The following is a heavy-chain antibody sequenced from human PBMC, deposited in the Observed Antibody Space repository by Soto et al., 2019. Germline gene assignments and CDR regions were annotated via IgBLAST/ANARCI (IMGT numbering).Heavy chain of an antibody. Sequence: QAGGSLRLSCAASGFTFSRFAIHWVRQAPGKGLEWVTVISSDGSNKYYADSVKGRFTISRDNAKNSLYLQMNSLRDEDTAVYYCARVRHQWLALPDAFDIWGQGTMVTVSS. J-gene: IGHJ3*02. CDR1: GFTFSRFA. V-gene: IGHV3-30-3*01. CDR3: ARVRHQWLALPDAFDI. CDR2: ISSDGSNK. D-gene: IGHD6-19*01.